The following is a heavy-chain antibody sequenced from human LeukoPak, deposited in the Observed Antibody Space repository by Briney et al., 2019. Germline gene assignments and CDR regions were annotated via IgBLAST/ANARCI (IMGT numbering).Heavy chain of an antibody. D-gene: IGHD2-15*01. CDR3: ARCPTKGKGGHL. J-gene: IGHJ3*01. CDR2: IKQDGSEK. V-gene: IGHV3-7*01. Sequence: GGSLRLSCAASGFTFSGYWMSWVRQAPGEGLEWVANIKQDGSEKYYVDSVKGRFTISRDNAKNSLYLQMTSLRAEDTAVYHCARCPTKGKGGHLWGQKTMVTVSS. CDR1: GFTFSGYW.